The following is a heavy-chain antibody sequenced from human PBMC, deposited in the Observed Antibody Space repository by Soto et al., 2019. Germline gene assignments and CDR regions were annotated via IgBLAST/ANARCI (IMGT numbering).Heavy chain of an antibody. V-gene: IGHV4-4*02. CDR3: VHHGGVPYYHDF. J-gene: IGHJ4*02. CDR2: IFYSGST. CDR1: GGSLSSSSW. D-gene: IGHD2-8*01. Sequence: SEILSLTCAVSGGSLSSSSWWSWVRQPPGKTLEWLGEIFYSGSTKYNPSLNSRVTISADQSKNDFSLRLSSVTAADTAVYYCVHHGGVPYYHDFWGQGMLVTVSS.